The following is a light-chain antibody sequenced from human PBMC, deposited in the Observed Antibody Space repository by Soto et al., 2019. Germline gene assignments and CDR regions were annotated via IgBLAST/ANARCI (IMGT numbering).Light chain of an antibody. CDR3: QQYNNRPRT. Sequence: EIVMTQSPATLSVSPGERATLSCRASQSVSGNLAWYQRKPGQPPRLLIYGASTRATAIPARFSGSGSGTEFTLTISSLQSEDFAVYYCQQYNNRPRTFGQGTKVEIK. CDR1: QSVSGN. CDR2: GAS. V-gene: IGKV3-15*01. J-gene: IGKJ1*01.